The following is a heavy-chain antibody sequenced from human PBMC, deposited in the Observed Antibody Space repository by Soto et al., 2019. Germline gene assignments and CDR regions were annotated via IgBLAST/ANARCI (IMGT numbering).Heavy chain of an antibody. J-gene: IGHJ3*02. D-gene: IGHD2-2*01. CDR1: GDSVSSNSAA. CDR2: TYYRSKWYN. CDR3: AREKDIVVVPAATSIVATIISDAFDI. Sequence: PSQTLSLTCAISGDSVSSNSAAWNWIRQSPSRGLEWLGRTYYRSKWYNDYAVSVKSRITINPDTSKSQFSLQLNSVTPEDTAVYYCAREKDIVVVPAATSIVATIISDAFDIWGQGTMVTVSS. V-gene: IGHV6-1*01.